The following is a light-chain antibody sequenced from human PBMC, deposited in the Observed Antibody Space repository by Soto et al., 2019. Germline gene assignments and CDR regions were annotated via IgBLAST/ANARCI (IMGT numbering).Light chain of an antibody. Sequence: EILMTQSPSTLSVSPGDRAPLSCRASQSISSDLAWYHQKPGQAPSLLIYGASTRATGIPARFSGSGSGTEFTLTISSLQPEDFAVYYCQQYNNYPRTFGQGTKVDIK. CDR2: GAS. CDR3: QQYNNYPRT. CDR1: QSISSD. V-gene: IGKV3-15*01. J-gene: IGKJ1*01.